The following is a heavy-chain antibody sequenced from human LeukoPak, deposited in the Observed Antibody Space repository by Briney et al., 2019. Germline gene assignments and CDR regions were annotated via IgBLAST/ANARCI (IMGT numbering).Heavy chain of an antibody. CDR1: GFTFSSYA. Sequence: TGGSPRPSCAASGFTFSSYAMSWVRQAPGKGLEWVSAISGSGGSTYYADSVKGRFTISRDNSKNTLYLQMNSLRAEDTAVYYCAKDPRIAVAGTVGYFDYWGQGTLVTVSS. J-gene: IGHJ4*02. V-gene: IGHV3-23*01. CDR3: AKDPRIAVAGTVGYFDY. D-gene: IGHD6-19*01. CDR2: ISGSGGST.